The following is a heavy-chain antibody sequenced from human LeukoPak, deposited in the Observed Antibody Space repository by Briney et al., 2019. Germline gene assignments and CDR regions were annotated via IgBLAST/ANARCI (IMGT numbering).Heavy chain of an antibody. Sequence: SETLSLTCAVYGGSFSGYYWSWLRQPPGKGLEWIGEINHSGSTNYNPSLKSRVTISVDTSKNQFSLKLSSVTAADTAVYYCARAGLRYFDWSLGIQHWGQGTLVTVSS. CDR2: INHSGST. J-gene: IGHJ1*01. V-gene: IGHV4-34*01. CDR1: GGSFSGYY. D-gene: IGHD3-9*01. CDR3: ARAGLRYFDWSLGIQH.